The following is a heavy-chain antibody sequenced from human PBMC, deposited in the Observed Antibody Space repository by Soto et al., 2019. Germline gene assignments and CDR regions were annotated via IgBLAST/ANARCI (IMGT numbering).Heavy chain of an antibody. CDR1: GFTFSSYG. V-gene: IGHV3-33*01. J-gene: IGHJ4*02. CDR3: ARGSSSWQFDY. D-gene: IGHD6-13*01. CDR2: IWYDGSNK. Sequence: QVQLVESGGGVVQPGRSLRLSCAASGFTFSSYGMHWVRQAPGKGLEWVTVIWYDGSNKYYADSVKGRFTISRDNSKNTLYLQMNSMRAEDTAVSYCARGSSSWQFDYWGQGTLVTVSS.